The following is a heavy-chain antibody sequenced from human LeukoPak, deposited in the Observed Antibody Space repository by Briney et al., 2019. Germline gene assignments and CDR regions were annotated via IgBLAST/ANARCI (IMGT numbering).Heavy chain of an antibody. CDR2: ISTYNGNT. CDR1: GYNLNSHG. V-gene: IGHV1-18*04. CDR3: ARDGRRGYSGYRFDY. Sequence: RRASVKVSCKASGYNLNSHGIIWVRQAPGQGLEWMGWISTYNGNTNYAQKFQGRVTMTTDTSTSTVSMELRSLRSDDTALYYCARDGRRGYSGYRFDYWGRGTLVTVSS. J-gene: IGHJ4*02. D-gene: IGHD5-12*01.